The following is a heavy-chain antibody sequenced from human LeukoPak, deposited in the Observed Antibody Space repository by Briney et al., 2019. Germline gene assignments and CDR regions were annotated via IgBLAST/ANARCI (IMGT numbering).Heavy chain of an antibody. J-gene: IGHJ4*02. CDR2: IXHSGST. CDR3: ARWASRGNYGDYYYFDY. V-gene: IGHV4-34*01. Sequence: EIXHSGSTNSNPSLKSRVTISVDTSKNQFSLKLSSVTAADTAVYYCARWASRGNYGDYYYFDYWGQGTLVTVSS. D-gene: IGHD4-17*01.